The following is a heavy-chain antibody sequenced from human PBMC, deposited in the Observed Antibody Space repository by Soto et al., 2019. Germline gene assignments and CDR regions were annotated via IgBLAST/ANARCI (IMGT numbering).Heavy chain of an antibody. CDR1: GLTFSNYA. CDR3: AKAGAGSWFDC. D-gene: IGHD6-13*01. Sequence: EVQLLESGGGLVQPGGSLRISCGASGLTFSNYAMSWVRQAPGKGLEWVSAINGGGSSTNYVDSVKGRFTISRDNSKNMVYLQMNSLRAEDTAGYYCAKAGAGSWFDCWGQGALVTFSS. J-gene: IGHJ4*02. V-gene: IGHV3-23*01. CDR2: INGGGSST.